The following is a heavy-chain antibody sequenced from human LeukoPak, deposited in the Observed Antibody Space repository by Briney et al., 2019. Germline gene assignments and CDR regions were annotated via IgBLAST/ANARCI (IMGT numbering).Heavy chain of an antibody. CDR3: ARAEPSWRGPAGLDY. Sequence: SETLSLTCAVYGGSFSGYYWSWIRQHPGKGLEWIGYIYYSGSTYYNPSLKSRVTISVDTSKNQFSLKLSSVTAADTAVYYCARAEPSWRGPAGLDYWGQGTLVTVSS. CDR2: IYYSGST. D-gene: IGHD3-10*01. V-gene: IGHV4-31*11. CDR1: GGSFSGYY. J-gene: IGHJ4*02.